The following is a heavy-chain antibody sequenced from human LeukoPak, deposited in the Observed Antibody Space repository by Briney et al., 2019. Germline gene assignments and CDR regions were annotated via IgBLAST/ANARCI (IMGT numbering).Heavy chain of an antibody. CDR2: INHSGNT. CDR3: ARGWVVPAAMRGYYYYYGMDV. Sequence: SETLSLTCAVYGGSFSGYYWSWIRQPPGKGLEWIGEINHSGNTNQNPSLKSRVTISVDTSKNQFSLNLRSVTAADTAVYYCARGWVVPAAMRGYYYYYGMDVWGQGTTVTVSS. J-gene: IGHJ6*02. V-gene: IGHV4-34*01. D-gene: IGHD2-2*01. CDR1: GGSFSGYY.